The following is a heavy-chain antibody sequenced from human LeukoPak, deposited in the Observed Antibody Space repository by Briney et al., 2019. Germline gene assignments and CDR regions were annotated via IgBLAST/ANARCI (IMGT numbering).Heavy chain of an antibody. CDR2: IYPGDCNT. CDR3: ARLSYEEGYFDY. Sequence: GESLKISCKGSGYSFTSYWLGWVRQTPGKGLEWMGIIYPGDCNTRYSPSFQGRVTISADNSISTVYLQWSSLKASDTAMYYCARLSYEEGYFDYWGQGTLVTVSS. CDR1: GYSFTSYW. D-gene: IGHD3-22*01. J-gene: IGHJ4*02. V-gene: IGHV5-51*03.